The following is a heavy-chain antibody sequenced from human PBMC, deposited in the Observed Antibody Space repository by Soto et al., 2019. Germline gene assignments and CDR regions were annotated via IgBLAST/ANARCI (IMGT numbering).Heavy chain of an antibody. J-gene: IGHJ5*02. CDR1: GYTFTSYY. D-gene: IGHD2-2*01. Sequence: ASVKVSCKASGYTFTSYYMHWVRQAPGQGLEWMGIINPSGGSTSYAQKFQGRVTMTRDTSTSTVYMELSSLRSEDTAVYYCARELFYCSSTSCYGFDPWAQGTLVTVSS. V-gene: IGHV1-46*03. CDR2: INPSGGST. CDR3: ARELFYCSSTSCYGFDP.